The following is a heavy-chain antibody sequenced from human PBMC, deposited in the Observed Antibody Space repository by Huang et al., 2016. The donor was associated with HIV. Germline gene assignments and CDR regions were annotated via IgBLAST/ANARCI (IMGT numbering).Heavy chain of an antibody. CDR3: ALKGDSSGWEYFRH. CDR1: GFSFSNYG. CDR2: ISYDGSNK. Sequence: QVQLVESGGGVVQPGRSLRLSCSASGFSFSNYGMHWGRQGPGKGLEWVARISYDGSNKYYTESVKGRFSISRDNSKNTLYLQMNSLRAEDTAVYYCALKGDSSGWEYFRHWGQGTLVTVSS. J-gene: IGHJ1*01. D-gene: IGHD6-19*01. V-gene: IGHV3-30*03.